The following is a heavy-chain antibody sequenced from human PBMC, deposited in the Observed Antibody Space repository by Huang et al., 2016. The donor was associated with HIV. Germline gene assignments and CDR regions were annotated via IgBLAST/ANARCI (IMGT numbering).Heavy chain of an antibody. CDR1: GYTFTSYG. V-gene: IGHV1-18*01. CDR2: ISAPSCDT. Sequence: QIQLMQSGPELKQPGASVKVSCKASGYTFTSYGITWVRQAPGQGPEWMGWISAPSCDTEYAQKFQGTVTLTTDTSTNIAYMELRSLRSDDTAKYYCARDPKYHRIGYYRQRRGIDIWGQGTMVIVSS. D-gene: IGHD3-22*01. J-gene: IGHJ3*02. CDR3: ARDPKYHRIGYYRQRRGIDI.